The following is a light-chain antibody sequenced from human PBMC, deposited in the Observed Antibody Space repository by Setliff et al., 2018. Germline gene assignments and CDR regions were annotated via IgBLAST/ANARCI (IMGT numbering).Light chain of an antibody. CDR3: CSFAGTYSFV. CDR2: DVS. J-gene: IGLJ1*01. CDR1: SSDVGGYNF. V-gene: IGLV2-11*01. Sequence: QSVLTQPRSVSGSPGQSVTISCTGTSSDVGGYNFVSWYQVYPGKAPKVMIYDVSKRPSGVPDRFSGSKSGTTASLTISWLQPEDEADYYCCSFAGTYSFVFGTGTKVTVL.